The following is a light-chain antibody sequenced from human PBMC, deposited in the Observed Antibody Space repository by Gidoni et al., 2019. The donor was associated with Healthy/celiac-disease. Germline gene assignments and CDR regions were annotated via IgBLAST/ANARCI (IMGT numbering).Light chain of an antibody. CDR2: DAS. Sequence: DIQITQSPSTLSASVGDRVTITCRASQSISSWLAWYQQKPGKAPKLLIYDASSLESGVPSRFRGSGSGTEFNLTISSLQPDDFATYYCQQYNSYSWTFGQGTKVEIK. V-gene: IGKV1-5*01. CDR3: QQYNSYSWT. CDR1: QSISSW. J-gene: IGKJ1*01.